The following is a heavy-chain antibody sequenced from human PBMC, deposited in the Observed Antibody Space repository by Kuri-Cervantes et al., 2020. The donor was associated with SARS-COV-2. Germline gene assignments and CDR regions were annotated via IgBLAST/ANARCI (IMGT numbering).Heavy chain of an antibody. CDR2: VNHRGST. Sequence: SQTLSLTCAFYGESFSGYYWNWIRQSPGKGLQWIGEVNHRGSTNYNPSLKSRVTISVDTPSKQFSLNLSSVTAADTAVYYCARAYGFLRYIYYMDVWGRGTTVTVSS. CDR1: GESFSGYY. J-gene: IGHJ6*03. D-gene: IGHD4-17*01. CDR3: ARAYGFLRYIYYMDV. V-gene: IGHV4-34*01.